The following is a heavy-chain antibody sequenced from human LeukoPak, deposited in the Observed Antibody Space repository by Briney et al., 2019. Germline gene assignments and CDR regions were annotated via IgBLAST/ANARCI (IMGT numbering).Heavy chain of an antibody. CDR1: GGSFSGYY. CDR3: ATEYYYDSSGYSDAFDI. J-gene: IGHJ3*02. Sequence: SETLSLTCGVYGGSFSGYYWSWIRQPPGKGLEWIGKINHSGSTNYNSPLKSRVTISVDTSKNQFSLKVTSVTAADTAVYYCATEYYYDSSGYSDAFDIWGQGTMVTVSS. CDR2: INHSGST. D-gene: IGHD3-22*01. V-gene: IGHV4-34*01.